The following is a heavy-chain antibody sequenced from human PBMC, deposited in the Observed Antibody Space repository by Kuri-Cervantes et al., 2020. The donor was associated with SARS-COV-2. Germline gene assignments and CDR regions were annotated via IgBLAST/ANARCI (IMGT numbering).Heavy chain of an antibody. CDR1: GFTFSDYY. D-gene: IGHD3-16*01. CDR2: ISSSGSTI. Sequence: LSLTCAASGFTFSDYYMSWIRQAPGKGLEWVSYISSSGSTIYYADSVKGRFTISRDNAKNSLYLQMSSLRAEDTAVYYCARDLRLGESLDYWGQGTLVTVSS. CDR3: ARDLRLGESLDY. J-gene: IGHJ4*02. V-gene: IGHV3-11*04.